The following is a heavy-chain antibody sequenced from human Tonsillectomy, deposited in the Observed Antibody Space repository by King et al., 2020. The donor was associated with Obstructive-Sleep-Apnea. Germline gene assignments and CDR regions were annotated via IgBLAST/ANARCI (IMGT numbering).Heavy chain of an antibody. CDR1: GFTFSTYA. V-gene: IGHV3-30*04. Sequence: VQLVESGVGLVQPGRSLRLSFAASGFTFSTYAMHWVRQAPGKGLEWVAVISYDGSNKYYADSVKGLFTISRDNSKNTLYLQMNSLRAEDTAVYYCARDRGDYGDRRDAFDIWGPGTMVTVSS. CDR2: ISYDGSNK. D-gene: IGHD4-17*01. CDR3: ARDRGDYGDRRDAFDI. J-gene: IGHJ3*02.